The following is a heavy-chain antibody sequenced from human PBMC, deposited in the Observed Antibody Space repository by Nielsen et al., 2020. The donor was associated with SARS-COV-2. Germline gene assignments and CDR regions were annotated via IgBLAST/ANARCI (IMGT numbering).Heavy chain of an antibody. V-gene: IGHV1-69*13. CDR2: IIPIFGTA. CDR3: ARGGIAAAAPAY. Sequence: SVKVSCKASGGTFSSYAISWVRQAPGQGLEWMGGIIPIFGTANYAQKFQGRVTITADESTSTAYMELSSLRSEDTAVYCCARGGIAAAAPAYWGQGTLVTVSS. CDR1: GGTFSSYA. J-gene: IGHJ4*02. D-gene: IGHD6-13*01.